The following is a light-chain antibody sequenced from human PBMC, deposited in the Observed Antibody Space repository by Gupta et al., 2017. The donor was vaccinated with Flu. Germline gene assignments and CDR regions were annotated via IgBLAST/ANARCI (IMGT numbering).Light chain of an antibody. CDR1: SFNVGSNY. Sequence: QSVLTPPPSLSPAPGQTVTISCSGRSFNVGSNYVYWYQQRTGTAPKLLIYENNKRLSGVPARFSASKSGTSATMGTTGLQTGDEADYFWGAGDSSRSAGVFGGGTKVTVL. CDR3: GAGDSSRSAGV. V-gene: IGLV1-51*02. CDR2: ENN. J-gene: IGLJ3*02.